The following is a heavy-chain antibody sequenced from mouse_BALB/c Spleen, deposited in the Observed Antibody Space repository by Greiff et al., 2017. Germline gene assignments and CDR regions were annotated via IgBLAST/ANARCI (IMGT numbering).Heavy chain of an antibody. CDR1: GYAFTNYL. J-gene: IGHJ4*01. CDR2: INPGSGGT. Sequence: VQLQQSGAELVRPGTSVKVSCKASGYAFTNYLIEWVKQRPGQGLEWIGVINPGSGGTNYNEKFKGKATLTADKSSSTAYMQLSSLTSDDSAVYFCARRGDYYYAVDYWGQGTSVTVSS. CDR3: ARRGDYYYAVDY. V-gene: IGHV1-54*01. D-gene: IGHD3-3*01.